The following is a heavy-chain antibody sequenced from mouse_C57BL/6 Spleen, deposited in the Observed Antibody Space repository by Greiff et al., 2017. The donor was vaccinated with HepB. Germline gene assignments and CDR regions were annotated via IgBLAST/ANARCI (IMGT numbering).Heavy chain of an antibody. J-gene: IGHJ1*03. Sequence: QVQLQQSGPGLVQPSQSLSITCTVSGFSFTSYGVHWVRQSPGKGLEWLGVIWRGGSTDYNAAFMSRLSITKDNSKSQVFFKMNSLQADDTAIYYCAKRGDYGSRGWYFDVWGTGTTVTVSS. CDR1: GFSFTSYG. CDR3: AKRGDYGSRGWYFDV. CDR2: IWRGGST. D-gene: IGHD1-1*01. V-gene: IGHV2-5*01.